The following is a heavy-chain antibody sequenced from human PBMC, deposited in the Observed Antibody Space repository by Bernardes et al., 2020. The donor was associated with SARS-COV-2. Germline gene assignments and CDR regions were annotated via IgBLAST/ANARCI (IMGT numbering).Heavy chain of an antibody. D-gene: IGHD6-13*01. Sequence: SETLSLTCTVSGGSISSSSSYWGWIRQPPGKGLEWIGSIYYSGSTYNPSLKSRATISGDTSKNQFSLKLSSVTAADTAVYYCARQVRQQLVRHQFDNWGQGTLVTVSS. CDR3: ARQVRQQLVRHQFDN. J-gene: IGHJ4*02. V-gene: IGHV4-39*01. CDR1: GGSISSSSSY. CDR2: IYYSGST.